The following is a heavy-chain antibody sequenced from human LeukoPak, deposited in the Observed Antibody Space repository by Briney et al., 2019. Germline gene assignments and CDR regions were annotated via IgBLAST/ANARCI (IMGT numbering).Heavy chain of an antibody. CDR1: GGSISSSSYY. D-gene: IGHD3-9*01. J-gene: IGHJ3*02. Sequence: PSETLSLTCTVSGGSISSSSYYWSWIRQPPGKGLKWIGYIYYSGSTNYNPSLKSRVTISVDTSKNQFSLKLSSVTAADTAVYYCAREPSYYDILTGYSALPGAFDIWGQGTMVTVSS. CDR2: IYYSGST. V-gene: IGHV4-61*01. CDR3: AREPSYYDILTGYSALPGAFDI.